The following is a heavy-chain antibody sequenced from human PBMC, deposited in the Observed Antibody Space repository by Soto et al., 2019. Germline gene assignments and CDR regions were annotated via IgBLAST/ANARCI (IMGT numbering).Heavy chain of an antibody. CDR1: GFTFIILA. J-gene: IGHJ4*02. V-gene: IGHV3-23*01. D-gene: IGHD6-19*01. CDR3: AKDASRTSGWYYFDY. CDR2: IDYTGGTT. Sequence: GSLRLSCAASGFTFIILAIVLVRHSPFKGLEWVSVIDYTGGTTYYTDSVKGRFIISRDNSKKMLYLQMNSLRAEDTAVYYCAKDASRTSGWYYFDYWGQGALVTVSS.